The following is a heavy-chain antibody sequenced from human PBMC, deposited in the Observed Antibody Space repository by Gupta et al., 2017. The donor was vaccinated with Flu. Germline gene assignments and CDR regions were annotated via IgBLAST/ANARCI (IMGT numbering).Heavy chain of an antibody. CDR1: TGSITNYY. Sequence: QVQLQESGPGLVKPSETLSLTCAISTGSITNYYWTWIRQSPEKGLEWIGCISDRGNTNYKPSLKSRVTISLDTSKKQFSLTLTSVSAADTAVYFCAREPGYYYDSEGYYYSRRGAFDLWGQGTLVTVSP. CDR3: AREPGYYYDSEGYYYSRRGAFDL. D-gene: IGHD3-22*01. CDR2: ISDRGNT. J-gene: IGHJ3*01. V-gene: IGHV4-59*13.